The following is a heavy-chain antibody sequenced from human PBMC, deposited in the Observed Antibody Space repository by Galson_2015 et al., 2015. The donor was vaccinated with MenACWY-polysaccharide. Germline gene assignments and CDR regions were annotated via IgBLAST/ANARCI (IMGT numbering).Heavy chain of an antibody. V-gene: IGHV4-39*07. CDR2: VDYSGNT. CDR3: AGIPSTMTSFGWFGP. Sequence: ETLSLTCTVSGGSISRRSPYWGWIRQPPGKGLEWTGTVDYSGNTYYNPSLKSRVTISIDTSRTQFSLKLTSLTAADTAVYYCAGIPSTMTSFGWFGPWGQGILVTVSS. J-gene: IGHJ5*02. CDR1: GGSISRRSPY. D-gene: IGHD4-17*01.